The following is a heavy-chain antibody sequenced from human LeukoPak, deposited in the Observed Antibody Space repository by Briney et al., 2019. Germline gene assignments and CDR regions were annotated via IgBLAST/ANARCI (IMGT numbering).Heavy chain of an antibody. CDR1: GGSISSYY. D-gene: IGHD3-3*01. V-gene: IGHV4-59*01. CDR3: ARGGYDFWSGYYSHYYYGMDV. J-gene: IGHJ6*02. CDR2: ISYSGST. Sequence: SETLSLTCTVSGGSISSYYWSWIRQPPGKGLEWIGYISYSGSTNYNPSLKSRVTISVDTSKNQFSLKLSSVTAADTAVYYCARGGYDFWSGYYSHYYYGMDVWGQGTTVTVSS.